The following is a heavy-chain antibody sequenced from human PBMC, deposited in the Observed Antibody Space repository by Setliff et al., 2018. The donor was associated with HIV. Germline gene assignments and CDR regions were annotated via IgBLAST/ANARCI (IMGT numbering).Heavy chain of an antibody. CDR3: SRGGAVSADFDS. V-gene: IGHV4-39*07. J-gene: IGHJ4*02. D-gene: IGHD1-26*01. Sequence: SETLSLTCTVSGGSIRTGTYYWGWIRQPPGKGLEWIGSIYYDGRTFYKPSLESRLTISVDTSKHQFSLRPNSVTAAYTAVCYCSRGGAVSADFDSWGQGTLVTVSS. CDR1: GGSIRTGTYY. CDR2: IYYDGRT.